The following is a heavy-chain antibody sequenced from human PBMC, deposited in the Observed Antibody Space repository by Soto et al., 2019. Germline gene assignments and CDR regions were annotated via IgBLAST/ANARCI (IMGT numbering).Heavy chain of an antibody. J-gene: IGHJ4*02. CDR3: ARGGGWLQLRPCDY. Sequence: QVQLQQWGAGLLKPSETLSLTCAVYGGSFSGYYWSWIRQPPGKGLEWIGEINHSGSTNYNPSLKSRVTIAVDTSKKQFSLKLSSVTAADTAVYYCARGGGWLQLRPCDYLGQGTLGTVSS. CDR2: INHSGST. V-gene: IGHV4-34*01. CDR1: GGSFSGYY. D-gene: IGHD5-12*01.